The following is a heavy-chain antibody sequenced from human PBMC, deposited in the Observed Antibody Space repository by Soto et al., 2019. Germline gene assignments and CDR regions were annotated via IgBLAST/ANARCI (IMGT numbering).Heavy chain of an antibody. J-gene: IGHJ5*02. CDR3: AKGRSYLPPGFDP. V-gene: IGHV3-23*01. Sequence: SLRLSWAASGFTFSSYAMSLVRQAPWKGLEGVAAISASGGSTYYSDSVKGRCTISRDNSKNTMYLQMHSLSAEDTAVYSCAKGRSYLPPGFDPWGQGTLVTVSS. D-gene: IGHD3-10*01. CDR1: GFTFSSYA. CDR2: ISASGGST.